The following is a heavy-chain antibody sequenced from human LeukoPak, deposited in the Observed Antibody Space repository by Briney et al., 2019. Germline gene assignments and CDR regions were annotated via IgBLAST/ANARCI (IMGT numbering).Heavy chain of an antibody. CDR3: AKDSKIVGATFRSYHYMDV. D-gene: IGHD1-26*01. V-gene: IGHV3-23*01. J-gene: IGHJ6*03. Sequence: GGSLRLSCAASGFSFSSYGMHWVRQAPGKGLEWVSAIRGSGDRTHYADSVKGRFTISRDNSKNTLYLQMNSLRAEDTAVYYCAKDSKIVGATFRSYHYMDVWGKGTAVTVSS. CDR2: IRGSGDRT. CDR1: GFSFSSYG.